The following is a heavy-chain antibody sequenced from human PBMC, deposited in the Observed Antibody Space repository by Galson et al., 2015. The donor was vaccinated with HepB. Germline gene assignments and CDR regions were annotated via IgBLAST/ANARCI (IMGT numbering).Heavy chain of an antibody. CDR3: ARQTRGLAAPGDLSSMDV. D-gene: IGHD6-13*01. CDR1: GYSFTSYW. CDR2: IDPSDSYT. J-gene: IGHJ6*02. V-gene: IGHV5-10-1*01. Sequence: QSGAEVKKPGESLRISCTGSGYSFTSYWISWVRQMPGKGLEWMGRIDPSDSYTNYSPSFQGHVTISADKSISTAYLQWSSLKASDTAMYYCARQTRGLAAPGDLSSMDVGGQGTTVTVSS.